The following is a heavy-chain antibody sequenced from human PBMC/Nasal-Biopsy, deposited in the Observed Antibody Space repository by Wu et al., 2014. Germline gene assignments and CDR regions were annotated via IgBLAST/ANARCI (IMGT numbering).Heavy chain of an antibody. CDR2: VYSDGRT. CDR1: GDSISGYF. CDR3: ARETGEYTSSRSYHYYMDV. D-gene: IGHD6-6*01. J-gene: IGHJ6*03. Sequence: TLSLTCNVSGDSISGYFWSWIRQPPGKGLQWLGYVYSDGRTNYNPSLKSRVTISIDMSKNQFSLKLSSVTAADTAVYFCARETGEYTSSRSYHYYMDVWGRGTTVTVSS. V-gene: IGHV4-59*01.